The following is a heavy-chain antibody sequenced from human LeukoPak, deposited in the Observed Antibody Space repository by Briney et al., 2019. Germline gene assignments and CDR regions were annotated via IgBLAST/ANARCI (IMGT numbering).Heavy chain of an antibody. Sequence: SLRLSCVGSGFAFHNYAMHWVRRPPGKGLEWVSAINWNSDTKAYADSVKGRFTISRDRARNSLHLQMDSLRPEDTALYYCAKDTGGNGAYFYAMDVWGQGTSVTVSS. J-gene: IGHJ6*02. D-gene: IGHD4-23*01. CDR3: AKDTGGNGAYFYAMDV. CDR2: INWNSDTK. CDR1: GFAFHNYA. V-gene: IGHV3-9*01.